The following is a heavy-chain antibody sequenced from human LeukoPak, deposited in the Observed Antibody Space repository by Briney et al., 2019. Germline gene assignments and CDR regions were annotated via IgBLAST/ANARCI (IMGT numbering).Heavy chain of an antibody. Sequence: SETLSLTCTVSGGSISSSSYYWGWIRQPPGKGLEWIGEINHSGSTNYNPSLKSRVTISVDTSKNQFSLKLSSVTAADTAVYYCAIATVTTYYYYYMDVWGKGTTVTISS. CDR2: INHSGST. V-gene: IGHV4-39*07. D-gene: IGHD4-17*01. CDR3: AIATVTTYYYYYMDV. CDR1: GGSISSSSYY. J-gene: IGHJ6*03.